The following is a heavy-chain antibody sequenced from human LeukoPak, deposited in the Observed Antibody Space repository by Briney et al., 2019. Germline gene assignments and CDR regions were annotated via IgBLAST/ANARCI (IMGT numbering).Heavy chain of an antibody. CDR1: GFTFSDYG. D-gene: IGHD2-2*01. CDR2: IWNDGSKK. V-gene: IGHV3-33*06. J-gene: IGHJ4*02. Sequence: PGGSLRLSCAASGFTFSDYGMHWVRQAPGKGLEWVAVIWNDGSKKLYADSVKGRFTVSRDNHKNVVFLQMNTLRVDDTAVYYCAKDRNIVIIPAAIEGFDYWGLGTLVTVAS. CDR3: AKDRNIVIIPAAIEGFDY.